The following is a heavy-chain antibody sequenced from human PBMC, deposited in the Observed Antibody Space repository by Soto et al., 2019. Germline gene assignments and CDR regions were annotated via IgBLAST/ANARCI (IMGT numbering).Heavy chain of an antibody. CDR1: GGSISSGVYY. Sequence: NPSETLSLTCTVSGGSISSGVYYWSWIRQHPGKGLEWIGYIYYSGSTYYNPSLKSRVTISVDTSKNQFSLKLSSVTAADTAVYHCARDSKNPWGSYYYGMDVWGQGTPVTVSS. CDR3: ARDSKNPWGSYYYGMDV. CDR2: IYYSGST. V-gene: IGHV4-31*03. D-gene: IGHD4-4*01. J-gene: IGHJ6*02.